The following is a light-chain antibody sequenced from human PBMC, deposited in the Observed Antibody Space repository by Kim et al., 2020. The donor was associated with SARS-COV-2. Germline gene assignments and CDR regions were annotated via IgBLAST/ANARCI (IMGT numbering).Light chain of an antibody. CDR2: YDS. Sequence: SYELTQPPSVSVAPGQTATLTCGGDNIGRKSVHWYQQRPGQAPILVISYDSDRPSGIPERFSGSNSGSTATLTLSRVEDGDEGDYYCQVWDTSGEHPVFG. J-gene: IGLJ2*01. CDR3: QVWDTSGEHPV. CDR1: NIGRKS. V-gene: IGLV3-21*04.